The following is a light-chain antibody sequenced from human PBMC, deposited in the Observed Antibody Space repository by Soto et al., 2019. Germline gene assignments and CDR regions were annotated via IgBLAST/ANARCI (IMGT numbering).Light chain of an antibody. CDR2: DAS. V-gene: IGKV3-15*01. CDR3: QQYNNGPLT. Sequence: EIVLTQSPATLSVSPGDRATLSCRASQSVRSDLAWLQQKPGQAPRLLIYDASTRATGIPARFSGSVSGTEFTLTISSLQSEDFAIYYCQQYNNGPLTFGGGTKVEIK. J-gene: IGKJ4*01. CDR1: QSVRSD.